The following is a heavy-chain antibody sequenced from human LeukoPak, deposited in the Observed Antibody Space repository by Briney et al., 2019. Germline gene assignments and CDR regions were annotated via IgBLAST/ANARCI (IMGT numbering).Heavy chain of an antibody. J-gene: IGHJ4*02. Sequence: SETLSHTCTVSGGPISSYYWSWIRQPPGKGLEWIGYIYYSGSTNYNPSLKSRVTISVDTSKNQFSLKLSSVTAADTAVYYCARGTVIFDYWGQGTLVTVSS. CDR1: GGPISSYY. D-gene: IGHD4-17*01. V-gene: IGHV4-59*01. CDR2: IYYSGST. CDR3: ARGTVIFDY.